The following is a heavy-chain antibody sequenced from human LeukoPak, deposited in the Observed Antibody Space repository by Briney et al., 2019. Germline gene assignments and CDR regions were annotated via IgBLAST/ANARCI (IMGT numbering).Heavy chain of an antibody. D-gene: IGHD5-18*01. Sequence: SETLSLTCAVYGGSFSGYYWSWIRQPPGKGLEWIGKINHSGSTNYNPSLESRVTISVDTSKNQFSLKLSSVTAADTAVYYCASIQLWPLSFDYWGQGTLVTVSS. J-gene: IGHJ4*02. V-gene: IGHV4-34*01. CDR1: GGSFSGYY. CDR2: INHSGST. CDR3: ASIQLWPLSFDY.